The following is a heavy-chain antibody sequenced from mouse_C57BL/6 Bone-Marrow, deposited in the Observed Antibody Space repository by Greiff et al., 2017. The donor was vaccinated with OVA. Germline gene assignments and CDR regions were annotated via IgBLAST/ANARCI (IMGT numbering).Heavy chain of an antibody. J-gene: IGHJ4*01. CDR1: GYTFTSYW. CDR3: ARREIYYDYLYYAMDY. V-gene: IGHV1-64*01. CDR2: IHPNSGST. D-gene: IGHD2-4*01. Sequence: QVQLQQPGAELVKPGASVKLSCKASGYTFTSYWMHWVKQRPGQGLEWIGMIHPNSGSTNYTEKFKSKATLTVDKSSSTAYMQLSSLTSEDSAVYYGARREIYYDYLYYAMDYWGQGTSVTVSA.